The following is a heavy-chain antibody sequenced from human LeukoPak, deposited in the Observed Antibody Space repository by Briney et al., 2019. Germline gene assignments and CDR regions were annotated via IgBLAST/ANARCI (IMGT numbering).Heavy chain of an antibody. J-gene: IGHJ5*02. Sequence: ASVKVSCKASGYTFTGYYMHWVRQAPGQGLEWMGWINPNSGGTNYAQKFQGRVTMTRDTSISTAYMELSRLRSDDTAVYYCARDKYYSSGWYGNPAGFDPWGQGTLVTVSS. V-gene: IGHV1-2*02. CDR2: INPNSGGT. D-gene: IGHD6-19*01. CDR3: ARDKYYSSGWYGNPAGFDP. CDR1: GYTFTGYY.